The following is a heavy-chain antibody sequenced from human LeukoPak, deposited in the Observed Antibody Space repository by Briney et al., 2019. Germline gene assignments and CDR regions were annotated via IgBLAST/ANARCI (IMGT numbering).Heavy chain of an antibody. CDR1: GYTFTSYD. Sequence: ASVKVSCKASGYTFTSYDINWVRQATGQGLEWMGWMNPNSGNTGHAQKFQGRVTITRNTSISTAYMELSSLRSEDTAVYYCARGAQPHLDYWGQGTLVTVSS. V-gene: IGHV1-8*03. CDR3: ARGAQPHLDY. J-gene: IGHJ4*02. CDR2: MNPNSGNT. D-gene: IGHD2-2*01.